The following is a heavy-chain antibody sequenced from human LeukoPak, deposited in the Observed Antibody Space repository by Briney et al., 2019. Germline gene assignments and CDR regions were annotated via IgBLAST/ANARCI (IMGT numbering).Heavy chain of an antibody. D-gene: IGHD5-12*01. CDR3: VRDGDIVATIPFDY. CDR1: GGSISSYY. V-gene: IGHV4-59*12. Sequence: SETLSLTCTVSGGSISSYYWSWIRQPPGKGLEWIGYIYYSGSTNYNPSLKSRVTISVDTSKNQFSLKLSSVTAADTAVYYCVRDGDIVATIPFDYWGQGTLVTVSS. J-gene: IGHJ4*02. CDR2: IYYSGST.